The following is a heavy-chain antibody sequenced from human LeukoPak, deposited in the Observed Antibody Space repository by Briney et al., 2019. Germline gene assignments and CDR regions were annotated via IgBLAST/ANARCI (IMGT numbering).Heavy chain of an antibody. CDR2: ISSSSSYI. CDR3: ARGNGLIKDS. V-gene: IGHV3-21*04. J-gene: IGHJ4*02. CDR1: GFTFSSYS. Sequence: GGSLRLSCAASGFTFSSYSMNWVRQAPGKGLEWVSSISSSSSYIYYADSVKGRFTISRDNSKNTLYLQMNSLRAEDTAAYYCARGNGLIKDSWGQGTLVTVSS. D-gene: IGHD3-16*02.